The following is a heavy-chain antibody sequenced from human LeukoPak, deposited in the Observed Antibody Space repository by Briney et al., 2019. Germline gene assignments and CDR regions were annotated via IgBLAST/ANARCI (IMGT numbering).Heavy chain of an antibody. J-gene: IGHJ5*02. CDR1: GYSFTSYW. V-gene: IGHV5-51*01. CDR2: IFPGDSDT. D-gene: IGHD3-22*01. CDR3: ARHHRLDPNWLDP. Sequence: GESLKIAGKGSGYSFTSYWIGWVRQMPGKGLEWMGIIFPGDSDTRYSPSFQGQVTISVDKSISTAYLQWSSLKASDTAMYYCARHHRLDPNWLDPWGQGTLVTVSS.